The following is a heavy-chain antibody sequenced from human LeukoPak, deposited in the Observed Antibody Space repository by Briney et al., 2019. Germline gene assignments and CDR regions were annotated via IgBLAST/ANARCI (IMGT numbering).Heavy chain of an antibody. D-gene: IGHD2-2*01. J-gene: IGHJ3*02. V-gene: IGHV3-48*03. CDR1: GFTFSSYA. Sequence: PGGSLRLSCAASGFTFSSYAMNWVRQAPGKGLEWVSYISSSGSTIYYADSVKGRFTISRDNAKNSLYLQMNSLRAEDTAVYYCAVVVVPAAELVPDAFDIWGQGTMVTVSS. CDR2: ISSSGSTI. CDR3: AVVVVPAAELVPDAFDI.